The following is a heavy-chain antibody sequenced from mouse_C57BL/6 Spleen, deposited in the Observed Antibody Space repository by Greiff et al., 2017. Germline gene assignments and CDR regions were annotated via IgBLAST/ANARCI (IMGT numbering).Heavy chain of an antibody. V-gene: IGHV1-72*01. D-gene: IGHD4-1*01. Sequence: VQLLQSGAELVQPGASVKLSCKASGFTFTSYSMHWVHQRPGRGLEWIGRIDPNSGGTTYNEKFTSKATLTVAKPSSTAYMQLSSLTSEDSAVYYWARERLGRDYFDYWGQGTTLTVSS. CDR2: IDPNSGGT. J-gene: IGHJ2*01. CDR1: GFTFTSYS. CDR3: ARERLGRDYFDY.